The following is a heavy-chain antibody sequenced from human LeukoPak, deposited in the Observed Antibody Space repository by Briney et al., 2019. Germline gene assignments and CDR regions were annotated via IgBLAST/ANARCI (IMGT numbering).Heavy chain of an antibody. Sequence: SVKVSCKASGGTFSSYAISWVRQAPGQGLEWMGRIIPIFGIANYAQKFQGRVTITADKSTSTAYMELSSLRSEDTAVYYCARAQMATYYYGMDVWGQGTTVTVSS. CDR3: ARAQMATYYYGMDV. CDR2: IIPIFGIA. J-gene: IGHJ6*02. V-gene: IGHV1-69*04. CDR1: GGTFSSYA. D-gene: IGHD5-24*01.